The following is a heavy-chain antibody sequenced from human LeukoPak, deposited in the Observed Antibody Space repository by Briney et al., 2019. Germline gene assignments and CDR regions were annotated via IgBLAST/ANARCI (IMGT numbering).Heavy chain of an antibody. CDR2: ISGSGGST. CDR1: GFTFSSYA. D-gene: IGHD4-17*01. Sequence: GGSLRLSCAASGFTFSSYAMSWVRQAPGKGLEWVSAISGSGGSTYYADSVKGRFTISRDNSKNTLYLQMNSLRAEDTAVYYCAKHPPDYGDYVPLFDYWGQGTLVTVSS. CDR3: AKHPPDYGDYVPLFDY. V-gene: IGHV3-23*01. J-gene: IGHJ4*02.